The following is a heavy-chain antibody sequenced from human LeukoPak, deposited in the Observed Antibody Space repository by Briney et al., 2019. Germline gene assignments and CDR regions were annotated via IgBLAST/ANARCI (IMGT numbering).Heavy chain of an antibody. CDR3: ARGTYSFSFDM. J-gene: IGHJ3*02. CDR1: GSSITSHY. V-gene: IGHV4-59*11. Sequence: SETLSLTCGVSGSSITSHYWSWTRQPPGKGLELIGYIQYSGSTNYNPSLRSRVTISLDMPKNQFSLKVTSVTAADTALYFCARGTYSFSFDMWGLGTLVTVSS. CDR2: IQYSGST. D-gene: IGHD2-21*01.